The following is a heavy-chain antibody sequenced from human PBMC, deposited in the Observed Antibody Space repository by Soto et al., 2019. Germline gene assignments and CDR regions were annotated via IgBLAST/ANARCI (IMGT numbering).Heavy chain of an antibody. CDR1: EFTFSSYA. V-gene: IGHV3-30-3*01. CDR2: ISYDGGHK. Sequence: QVQLVESGGGVVHPERSLRLYCSASEFTFSSYAMHWVRQAPGKGLEWVAGISYDGGHKFYGDSVRGLFTISRDSSKTTVFLQMNSLRPEATAAYYCARVKTDYSNPRGPFFFYGMDVWGQGTTVTVSS. D-gene: IGHD4-4*01. J-gene: IGHJ6*02. CDR3: ARVKTDYSNPRGPFFFYGMDV.